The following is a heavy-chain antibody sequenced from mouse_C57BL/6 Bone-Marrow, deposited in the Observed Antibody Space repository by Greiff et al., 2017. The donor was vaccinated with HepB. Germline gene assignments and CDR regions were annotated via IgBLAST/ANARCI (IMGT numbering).Heavy chain of an antibody. CDR2: ISDGGSYT. D-gene: IGHD1-1*01. CDR1: GFTFSSYA. V-gene: IGHV5-4*03. Sequence: DVKLVESGGGLVKPGGSLKLSCAASGFTFSSYAMSWVRQTPEKRLEWVATISDGGSYTYYPDNVKGRFTISRDNAKNNLYLQMSNLKSEDTAMYYCARAPYYYGSSPYWYFDVWGTGTTVTVSS. J-gene: IGHJ1*03. CDR3: ARAPYYYGSSPYWYFDV.